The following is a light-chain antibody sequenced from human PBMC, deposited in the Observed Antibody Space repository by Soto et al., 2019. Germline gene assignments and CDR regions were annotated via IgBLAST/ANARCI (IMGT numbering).Light chain of an antibody. CDR1: QDISNY. V-gene: IGKV1-33*01. J-gene: IGKJ4*01. CDR2: DAS. CDR3: QQYDNLPLT. Sequence: DIQMTQSPSSLSASVGARVTITSQASQDISNYLNWYQQKPGKAPKLLIYDASNLETGVPSRLSGSGSGTDFTFTISSLQPEDIATYYCQQYDNLPLTFGGGTKVDI.